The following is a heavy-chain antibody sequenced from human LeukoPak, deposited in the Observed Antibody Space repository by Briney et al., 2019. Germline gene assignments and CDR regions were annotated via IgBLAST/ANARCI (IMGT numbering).Heavy chain of an antibody. D-gene: IGHD5-12*01. CDR2: IYTSGST. V-gene: IGHV4-4*07. CDR3: ARVKRDSEVGWLRLEGDYYYYYYMDV. Sequence: SETLSLTCTVSGVSISSYYWSWIRQPAGKGLEWIGRIYTSGSTNYNSSLKSRVTMSVDTSKNQFSLKLSSVTAADTAVYYCARVKRDSEVGWLRLEGDYYYYYYMDVWGKGTTVTISS. CDR1: GVSISSYY. J-gene: IGHJ6*03.